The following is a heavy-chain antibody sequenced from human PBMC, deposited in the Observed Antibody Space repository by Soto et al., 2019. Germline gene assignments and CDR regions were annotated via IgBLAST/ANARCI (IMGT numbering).Heavy chain of an antibody. V-gene: IGHV3-13*04. CDR1: GFTFSSYD. CDR3: ARAIDYDILTGYPAPPDY. J-gene: IGHJ4*02. D-gene: IGHD3-9*01. CDR2: IGTAGDT. Sequence: EVRLVESGGGLVQPGGSLRLSCAASGFTFSSYDMHWVRQATGKGLEWVSAIGTAGDTYYPGSVKGRFTISRENAKNSLYLQMNSLRAGDTAVYYCARAIDYDILTGYPAPPDYWGQGTLVTVSS.